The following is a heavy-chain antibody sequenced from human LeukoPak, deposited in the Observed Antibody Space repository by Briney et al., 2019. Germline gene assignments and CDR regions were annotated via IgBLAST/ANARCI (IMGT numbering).Heavy chain of an antibody. D-gene: IGHD7-27*01. J-gene: IGHJ4*02. V-gene: IGHV3-23*01. CDR3: ARNWGRGVSFDY. CDR1: GFTFSSYA. CDR2: ISGSGGST. Sequence: GGSLRLSCAASGFTFSSYAMSWVRQAPGKGLEWVSTISGSGGSTDYAESVKGRFTISRDNSKNTLYLQMNSLRAEDTALYYCARNWGRGVSFDYWGQGTLVTVSS.